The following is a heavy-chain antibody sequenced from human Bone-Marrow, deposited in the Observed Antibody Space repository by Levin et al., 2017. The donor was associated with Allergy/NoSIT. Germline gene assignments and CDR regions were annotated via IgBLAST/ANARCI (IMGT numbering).Heavy chain of an antibody. CDR2: IYYSGST. CDR3: ARAGGGYCSSTSCYTRDHYYYYGMDV. CDR1: GGSISSYY. V-gene: IGHV4-59*01. Sequence: SQTLSLTCTVSGGSISSYYWSWIRQPPRKGLEWIGYIYYSGSTNYNPSLKSRVIISVDTSKNQFLLKLSSVTAADTAVYYCARAGGGYCSSTSCYTRDHYYYYGMDVWGQGTTVTVSS. D-gene: IGHD2-2*02. J-gene: IGHJ6*02.